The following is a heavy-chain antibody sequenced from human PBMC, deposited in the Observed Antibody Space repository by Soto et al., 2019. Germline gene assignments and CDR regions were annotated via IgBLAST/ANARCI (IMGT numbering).Heavy chain of an antibody. V-gene: IGHV4-4*09. D-gene: IGHD6-25*01. CDR1: GGSISNYY. J-gene: IGHJ3*02. CDR3: TRPNKRDYAFDI. Sequence: PSETLSLTCSVSGGSISNYYWSWIRQPPGKGLEWIGYIYSSGSTDYNPSLNSRVTISMDTSNNHVSLKLVSVTAADTAVYYCTRPNKRDYAFDIWGQGTMVTVSS. CDR2: IYSSGST.